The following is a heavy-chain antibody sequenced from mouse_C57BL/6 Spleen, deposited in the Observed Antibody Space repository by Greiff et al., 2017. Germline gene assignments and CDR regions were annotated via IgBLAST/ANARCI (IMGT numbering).Heavy chain of an antibody. V-gene: IGHV1-20*01. CDR1: GYSFTGYF. CDR3: ARFPTSGGWYFDV. D-gene: IGHD6-1*01. Sequence: EVKLQESGPELVKPGDSVKISCKASGYSFTGYFMNWVMQSHGKSLEWIGRINPYNGDTFYNQKFKGKATLTVDKSSSTAHMELRSLTSEDSAVYYCARFPTSGGWYFDVWGTGTTVTVSS. CDR2: INPYNGDT. J-gene: IGHJ1*03.